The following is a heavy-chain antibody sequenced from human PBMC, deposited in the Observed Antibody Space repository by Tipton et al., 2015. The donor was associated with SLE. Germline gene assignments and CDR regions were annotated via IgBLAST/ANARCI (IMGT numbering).Heavy chain of an antibody. D-gene: IGHD5-12*01. CDR2: IYYSGST. CDR1: GGSISSYY. V-gene: IGHV4-59*01. J-gene: IGHJ3*02. CDR3: ARGLVAPDPFDI. Sequence: TLFLTCTVSGGSISSYYWSWIRQPPGKGLEWIGYIYYSGSTNYNPSLKSRVTISVDTSKNQFSLKLSSVTAADTAVYYCARGLVAPDPFDIWGQGTMVTVSS.